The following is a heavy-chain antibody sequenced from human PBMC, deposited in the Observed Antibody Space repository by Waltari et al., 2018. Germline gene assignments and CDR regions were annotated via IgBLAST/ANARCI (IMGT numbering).Heavy chain of an antibody. Sequence: QVQLQESGPRLVKPSETLSLTCGVSGFSISSGHSWGWIRQPPGKGLEWVAAVSYDGRDEYYGGSVAGRFSVSRDNFLNTVYLEMNSLTGDDTAMYYCARRTVVVGLNAFDVWGRGTMVTVSS. CDR1: GFSISSGHS. CDR3: ARRTVVVGLNAFDV. D-gene: IGHD2-21*01. CDR2: VSYDGRDE. J-gene: IGHJ3*01. V-gene: IGHV4-38-2*01.